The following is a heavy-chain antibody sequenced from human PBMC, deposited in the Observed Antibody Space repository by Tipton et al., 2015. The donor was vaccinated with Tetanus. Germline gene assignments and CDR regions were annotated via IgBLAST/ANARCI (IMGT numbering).Heavy chain of an antibody. V-gene: IGHV3-21*01. CDR3: VSGSALDY. CDR1: GFTFSKYK. Sequence: GSLRLSCAVSGFTFSKYKMNWVRQGPGRGLEWVSSISSTSRYINYADSVKGRFTISRDNAKNSLFLEMNSLRADDTAVYYCVSGSALDYWGQGTLITVSS. J-gene: IGHJ4*02. D-gene: IGHD6-25*01. CDR2: ISSTSRYI.